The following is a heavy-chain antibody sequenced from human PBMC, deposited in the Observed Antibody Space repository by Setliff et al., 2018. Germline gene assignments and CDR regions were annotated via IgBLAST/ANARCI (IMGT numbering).Heavy chain of an antibody. CDR1: GGTFSSYA. D-gene: IGHD6-13*01. CDR2: IIPIFGTA. CDR3: ARTPLCDIAAAGSKAFEI. V-gene: IGHV1-69*05. Sequence: SVKVSCKASGGTFSSYAISWVRQAPGQGLEWMGGIIPIFGTANYAQKFQGRVTITTDESTSTAYMELSSLRSEDTAVYYCARTPLCDIAAAGSKAFEIWGQGTMVTVSS. J-gene: IGHJ3*02.